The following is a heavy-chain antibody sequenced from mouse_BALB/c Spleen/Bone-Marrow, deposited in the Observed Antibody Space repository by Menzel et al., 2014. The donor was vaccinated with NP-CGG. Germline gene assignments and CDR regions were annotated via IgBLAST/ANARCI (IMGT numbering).Heavy chain of an antibody. V-gene: IGHV4-1*02. D-gene: IGHD1-1*01. Sequence: EVKLMESGGGLVQPGGSLKLSCAASGFDFRRYWMRWVRQAPGKGLEWIGEINPDSSTINYTPSLKDKFIISRDNAKNTLSLQMTKVRSEDTALYYCARLNYYGNLFVWGAGTTVTVST. CDR1: GFDFRRYW. CDR2: INPDSSTI. J-gene: IGHJ1*01. CDR3: ARLNYYGNLFV.